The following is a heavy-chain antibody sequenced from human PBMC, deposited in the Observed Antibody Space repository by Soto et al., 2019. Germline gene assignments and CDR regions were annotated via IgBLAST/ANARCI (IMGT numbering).Heavy chain of an antibody. CDR3: ARDLKDGSGLIGLYYFDY. J-gene: IGHJ4*02. CDR1: GFTFSDYY. CDR2: LSSSGSTI. V-gene: IGHV3-11*01. D-gene: IGHD3-10*01. Sequence: PGGSLRLSCAASGFTFSDYYMSWIRQAPGKGLEWVSYLSSSGSTIYYADSVKGRFTISRDNAKNSLYLQMNSLRAEDTAVYYCARDLKDGSGLIGLYYFDYWGQGTLVTVSS.